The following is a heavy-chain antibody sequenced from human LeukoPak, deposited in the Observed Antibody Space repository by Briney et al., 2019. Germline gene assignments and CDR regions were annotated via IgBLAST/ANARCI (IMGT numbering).Heavy chain of an antibody. J-gene: IGHJ6*03. Sequence: PGGSLRLSCAASGFTFSSYGMSWVRQAPGKGLEWVSGISGSGGTTYYADSVKGRFTISRDNSKNTLYLQMNSLRAEDTAVYYCAKVGCTSGSCYPYYMDVWGKGTTVTISS. D-gene: IGHD2-15*01. V-gene: IGHV3-23*01. CDR1: GFTFSSYG. CDR2: ISGSGGTT. CDR3: AKVGCTSGSCYPYYMDV.